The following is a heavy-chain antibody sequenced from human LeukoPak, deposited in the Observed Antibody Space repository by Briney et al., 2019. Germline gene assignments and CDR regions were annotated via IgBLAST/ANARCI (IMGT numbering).Heavy chain of an antibody. CDR1: GGSFSGYY. CDR3: ARRRPYTIFGVVSQNNWFDP. D-gene: IGHD3-3*01. J-gene: IGHJ5*02. Sequence: SETLSLTCAVYGGSFSGYYWSWIRQPPGKGLEWIGEINHSGSTNYNPSLKSRVTISVDTSKNQFSLKLSSVTAADTAVYYCARRRPYTIFGVVSQNNWFDPWGQGTLVTVSS. V-gene: IGHV4-34*01. CDR2: INHSGST.